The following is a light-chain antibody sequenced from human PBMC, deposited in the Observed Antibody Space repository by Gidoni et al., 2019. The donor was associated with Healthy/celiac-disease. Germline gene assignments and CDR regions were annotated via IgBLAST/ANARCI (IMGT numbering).Light chain of an antibody. CDR1: TGAVPSGYY. CDR2: STS. CDR3: LLYYGGAWV. V-gene: IGLV7-43*01. J-gene: IGLJ3*02. Sequence: QTVVTQEPSLTVSPGGTVTLTCASSTGAVPSGYYPNWFQQKPGQAPRALIYSTSNQHTWTPARFSGSLLGGKAALTLSGVQPEDEAEYYCLLYYGGAWVFGGGTKLTVL.